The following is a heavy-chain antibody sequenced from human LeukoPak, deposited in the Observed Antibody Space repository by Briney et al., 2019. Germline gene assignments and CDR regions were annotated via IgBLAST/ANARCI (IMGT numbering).Heavy chain of an antibody. CDR3: VRDLGGRSGH. CDR2: INEDGSTT. J-gene: IGHJ4*02. CDR1: GFMFNKYG. V-gene: IGHV3-74*01. Sequence: PGGSLRLSCVASGFMFNKYGMSWVRQAPGKGLVWVSRINEDGSTTNHADYVKGRFTISRDNAKNTLYMQMNSLRAEDTAVYYCVRDLGGRSGHWGQGTLVTVSS. D-gene: IGHD1-26*01.